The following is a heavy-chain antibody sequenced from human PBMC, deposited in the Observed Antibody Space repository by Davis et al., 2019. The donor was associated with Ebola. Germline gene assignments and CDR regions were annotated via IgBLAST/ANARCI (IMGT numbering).Heavy chain of an antibody. CDR3: ARGPTVQGLDY. CDR2: IYYSGST. D-gene: IGHD1-1*01. J-gene: IGHJ4*02. Sequence: MPSESLSLTCTASGFSFSSYYWRWIRQPPGKGLEWIGYIYYSGSTNYNPSLKSRVTISVDTSKNQFSLKLSSVTAADTAVYYCARGPTVQGLDYWGQGTLVTVSS. V-gene: IGHV4-59*01. CDR1: GFSFSSYY.